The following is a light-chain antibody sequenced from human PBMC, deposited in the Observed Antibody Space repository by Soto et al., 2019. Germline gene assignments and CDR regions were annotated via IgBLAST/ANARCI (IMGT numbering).Light chain of an antibody. CDR1: SSSIGAGYD. J-gene: IGLJ2*01. Sequence: QSVLTQPPSVSGAPGQRVTISCTGSSSSIGAGYDVHWYQQLPGTAPKLLIYGNSNRPSGVPDRFSGSKSGTSASLAITGLQAEDEADYYCQSYDRSLSAVFGGGTKLTVL. CDR3: QSYDRSLSAV. CDR2: GNS. V-gene: IGLV1-40*01.